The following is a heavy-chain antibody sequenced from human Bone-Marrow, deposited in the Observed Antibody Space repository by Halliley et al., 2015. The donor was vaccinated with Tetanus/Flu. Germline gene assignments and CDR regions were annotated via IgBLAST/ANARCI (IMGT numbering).Heavy chain of an antibody. CDR2: IDSAGNT. V-gene: IGHV4-39*01. CDR1: GASVISTAFY. Sequence: TLSPTCTVSGASVISTAFYWGWVRQPPGKGLEWIGRIDSAGNTHYDPSFEGRVIIAVDTSKNQFSLSLRSVIAADTAVYYCARHRRGQFGWLLSYYFDSWGQGNLVTVSS. J-gene: IGHJ4*02. D-gene: IGHD3-9*01. CDR3: ARHRRGQFGWLLSYYFDS.